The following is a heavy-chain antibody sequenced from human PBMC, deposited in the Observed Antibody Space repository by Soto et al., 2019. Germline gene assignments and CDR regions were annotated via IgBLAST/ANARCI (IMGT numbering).Heavy chain of an antibody. V-gene: IGHV3-23*01. Sequence: GGSLRLSCAASGFTFSSYAMSWVRQAPGKGLEWVSTIGTGGVTTYYAGSVKGRFAISRDNSKNTLWLQMYSLRAEDTAVYYCAIAPTVTTFSSAWGQGTLVTVSS. CDR1: GFTFSSYA. CDR2: IGTGGVTT. J-gene: IGHJ5*02. CDR3: AIAPTVTTFSSA. D-gene: IGHD3-16*01.